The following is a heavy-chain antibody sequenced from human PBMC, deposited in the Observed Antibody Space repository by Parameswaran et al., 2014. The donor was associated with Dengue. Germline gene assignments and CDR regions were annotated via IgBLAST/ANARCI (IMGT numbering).Heavy chain of an antibody. CDR3: ARDGGGEYSRSWTTYFDY. Sequence: SWVRQAPGQGLEWVGGITPIFGTATYAQRFQGRVTVTADESTGTAYMDLTSLTYEDTAVYYCARDGGGEYSRSWTTYFDYWGQGTLVTVSS. J-gene: IGHJ4*02. D-gene: IGHD6-13*01. V-gene: IGHV1-69*01. CDR2: ITPIFGTA.